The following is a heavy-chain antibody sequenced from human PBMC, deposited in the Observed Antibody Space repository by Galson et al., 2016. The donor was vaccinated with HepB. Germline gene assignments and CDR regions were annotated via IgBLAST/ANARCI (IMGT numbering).Heavy chain of an antibody. V-gene: IGHV4-4*02. Sequence: SETLSLTCDVSGGSINSNDWWNWVRQPPGKGLEWIGEIFHSGSTKYNPSLKSRVTLSVDSSKNQFSLKVTSVTAADTAVYYCARYTEGDKWKSCTGGSCYGGFYFDSWGQGTLVTVSS. D-gene: IGHD2-15*01. CDR3: ARYTEGDKWKSCTGGSCYGGFYFDS. CDR2: IFHSGST. J-gene: IGHJ4*02. CDR1: GGSINSNDW.